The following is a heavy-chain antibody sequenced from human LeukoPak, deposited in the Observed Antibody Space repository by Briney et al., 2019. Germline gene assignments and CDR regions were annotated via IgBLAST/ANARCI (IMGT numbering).Heavy chain of an antibody. Sequence: GGSLRLSCAASGFTFSSYEMNWVRQAPGKGLEWVSYISSSGSTIYYADSVKGRFTISRDNAKNSLYLQMNSLRAEDTAVYYCARNYYGSGSYAPPDYWAREPWSPSPQ. CDR2: ISSSGSTI. V-gene: IGHV3-48*03. J-gene: IGHJ4*02. CDR3: ARNYYGSGSYAPPDY. CDR1: GFTFSSYE. D-gene: IGHD3-10*01.